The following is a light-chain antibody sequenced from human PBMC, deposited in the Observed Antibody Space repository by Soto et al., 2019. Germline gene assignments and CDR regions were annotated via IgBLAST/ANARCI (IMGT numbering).Light chain of an antibody. CDR2: DAS. V-gene: IGKV1-33*01. CDR1: QYIDKF. Sequence: DIPMTQSPSSLSASVGDRVTITCQASQYIDKFLNWYQQKSVKAPKLLISDASNLETGVPSRFSGGGSGTDFTFTITSLQPEDVAIYYCQQYDDLPITFGQGTRLEIK. CDR3: QQYDDLPIT. J-gene: IGKJ5*01.